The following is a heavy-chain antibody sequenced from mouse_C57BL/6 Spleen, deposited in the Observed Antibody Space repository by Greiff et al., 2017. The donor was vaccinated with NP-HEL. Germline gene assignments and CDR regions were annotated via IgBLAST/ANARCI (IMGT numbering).Heavy chain of an antibody. CDR3: ARPITTVVAPYAMDY. CDR1: GFTFSDYY. CDR2: ISNGGGST. D-gene: IGHD1-1*01. J-gene: IGHJ4*01. V-gene: IGHV5-12*01. Sequence: EVMLVESGGGLVQPGGSLKLSCAASGFTFSDYYMYWVRQTPEKRLEWVAYISNGGGSTYYPDTVKGRFTISRDNAKNTLYLQMSRLKSEDTAMYYCARPITTVVAPYAMDYWGQGTSVTVSS.